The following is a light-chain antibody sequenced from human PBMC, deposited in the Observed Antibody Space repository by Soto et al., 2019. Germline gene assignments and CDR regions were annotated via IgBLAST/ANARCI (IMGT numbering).Light chain of an antibody. Sequence: QSALTQPASVSGSPGQSITISCTGTSSDVGGYNYVSWYQQHPGKAPKLMIYDVSNRPSWVANRFSGSKSGNTASLTISGRQAEDEDDYYCSSYTSSSTLVFGGGTKLTVL. CDR1: SSDVGGYNY. CDR2: DVS. V-gene: IGLV2-14*01. J-gene: IGLJ2*01. CDR3: SSYTSSSTLV.